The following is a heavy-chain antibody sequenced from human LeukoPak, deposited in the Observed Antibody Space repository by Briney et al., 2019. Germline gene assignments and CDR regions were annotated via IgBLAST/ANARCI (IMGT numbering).Heavy chain of an antibody. D-gene: IGHD3-10*01. CDR3: ARGSAQLLWFGYCMDV. V-gene: IGHV7-4-1*02. J-gene: IGHJ6*03. Sequence: ASVKVSCKASGYTFTSYAMNWVRQAPGQGLEWMGWINTNTGNPTYAQGFTGRFVFSLDTSVSTAYLRISSLKAEDTAVYYCARGSAQLLWFGYCMDVWGKGTTVTVSS. CDR1: GYTFTSYA. CDR2: INTNTGNP.